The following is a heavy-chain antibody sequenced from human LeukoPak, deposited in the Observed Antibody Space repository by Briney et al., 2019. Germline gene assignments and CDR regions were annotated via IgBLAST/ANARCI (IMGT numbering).Heavy chain of an antibody. D-gene: IGHD3-3*01. CDR2: ISAYNGNT. CDR3: ARDNNRITIFGVDPSYMDV. CDR1: GYTFTSYG. J-gene: IGHJ6*03. V-gene: IGHV1-18*01. Sequence: GSVKVSCKASGYTFTSYGISWVRQAPGQGLEWMGWISAYNGNTNYAQKLQGRVTMTTDTSTSTAYMELRSLRSDDTAVYYCARDNNRITIFGVDPSYMDVWGKGTTVTVSS.